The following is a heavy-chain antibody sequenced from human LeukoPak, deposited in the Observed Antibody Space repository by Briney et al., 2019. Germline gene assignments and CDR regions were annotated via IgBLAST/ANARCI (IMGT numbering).Heavy chain of an antibody. CDR1: RFTFSSYD. CDR2: ISGSGRST. D-gene: IGHD3-22*01. V-gene: IGHV3-23*01. J-gene: IGHJ4*02. CDR3: ARDLNGDYYYPLAY. Sequence: GGSLRLSCAASRFTFSSYDMGWVRQAPGKGLEWVSAISGSGRSTYYGDSVKGRFTISRDNSKNTLFLQMNSLRAEDTAIYYCARDLNGDYYYPLAYWGQGTLVTVSS.